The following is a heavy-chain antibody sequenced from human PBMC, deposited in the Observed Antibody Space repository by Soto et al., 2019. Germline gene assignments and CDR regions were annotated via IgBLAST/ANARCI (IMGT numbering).Heavy chain of an antibody. CDR1: GDSIRNINYY. CDR3: ARCRGYCSGMSCFCSFDP. Sequence: QLQLQESGPGLVKSSETLSLTCTLSGDSIRNINYYWGWIRQPPGKGLEWIGSIYYSGSTYYNPSLKSRVAMSVDTSKNDFSLTLSSVTAADTAVYYCARCRGYCSGMSCFCSFDPWGQGTLVSVSS. V-gene: IGHV4-39*02. D-gene: IGHD2-15*01. CDR2: IYYSGST. J-gene: IGHJ5*02.